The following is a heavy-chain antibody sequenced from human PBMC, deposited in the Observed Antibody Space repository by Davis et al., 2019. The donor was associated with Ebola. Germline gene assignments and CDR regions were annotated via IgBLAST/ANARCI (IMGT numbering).Heavy chain of an antibody. CDR1: GYTFTSYG. CDR2: ISAYNGNT. V-gene: IGHV1-18*01. Sequence: ASVKVSCKASGYTFTSYGISWVRQAPGQGLEWMGWISAYNGNTNYAQKLQGRVTMTTDTSTSTAYMELRSLRSDDTAVYYCARVGCCSGGSWRDYGMDVWGQGTTVTVSS. J-gene: IGHJ6*02. CDR3: ARVGCCSGGSWRDYGMDV. D-gene: IGHD2-15*01.